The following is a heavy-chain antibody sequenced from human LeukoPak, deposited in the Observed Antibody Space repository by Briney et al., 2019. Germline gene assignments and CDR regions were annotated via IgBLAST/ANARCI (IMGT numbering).Heavy chain of an antibody. D-gene: IGHD1-26*01. V-gene: IGHV3-33*01. J-gene: IGHJ4*02. CDR2: IWYDGNNK. CDR3: ARRGGESGSYLGY. Sequence: GGSLRLSCTASGFTFSNYGMHWVRQAPGKGLEWVAAIWYDGNNKYYADFVKGRFTVSRDNSRNTLYLQMDSLRADDTAVYYCARRGGESGSYLGYWGQGALVTVSS. CDR1: GFTFSNYG.